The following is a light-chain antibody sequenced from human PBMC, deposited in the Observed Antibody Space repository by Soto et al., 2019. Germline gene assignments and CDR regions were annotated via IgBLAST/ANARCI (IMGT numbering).Light chain of an antibody. V-gene: IGLV2-14*01. CDR2: EVS. CDR1: SSDVGAYTS. J-gene: IGLJ1*01. Sequence: QSVLTQPASVSGSPGQSITISCTGTSSDVGAYTSVSWYQQHPGKAPKLIIYEVSNRPPGISTRFSGSKSASTASLTISGIQAEEEAHYYCSSYTRDKRDYVFATGTKVTV. CDR3: SSYTRDKRDYV.